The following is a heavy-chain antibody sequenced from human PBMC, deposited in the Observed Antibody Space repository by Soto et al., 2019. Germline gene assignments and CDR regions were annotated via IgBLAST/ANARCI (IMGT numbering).Heavy chain of an antibody. V-gene: IGHV3-23*01. CDR1: ELTCSRYA. CDR3: ATFDAHAFDI. J-gene: IGHJ3*02. Sequence: SLRLSCGASELTCSRYAMSWVRQAPGKGLEWVSAISGSGGSTYYADSVKGRFTISRDNSKNTLYLQMSSLRAEDTAVYYCATFDAHAFDIWGQGTMVTV. CDR2: ISGSGGST.